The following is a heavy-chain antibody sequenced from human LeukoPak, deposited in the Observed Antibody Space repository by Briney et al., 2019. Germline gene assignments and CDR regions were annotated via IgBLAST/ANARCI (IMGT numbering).Heavy chain of an antibody. J-gene: IGHJ4*02. CDR1: GYTFTRYA. Sequence: ASVKVSCKASGYTFTRYAMHWVRQAPGQGLEWMGWVYGGNGNTKYAQKFQGRVTITRDTSASSAYMELSSLRSEDTAVYYCARDVLGDPMANFDYWGQGTLVTVSS. CDR2: VYGGNGNT. D-gene: IGHD2-8*01. CDR3: ARDVLGDPMANFDY. V-gene: IGHV1-3*01.